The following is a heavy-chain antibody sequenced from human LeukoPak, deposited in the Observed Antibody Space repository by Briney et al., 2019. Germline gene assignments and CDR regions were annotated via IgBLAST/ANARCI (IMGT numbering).Heavy chain of an antibody. Sequence: SETLSLTCTVSGGSISSDYWSWIRQPPGKGLEWIGYIYYRGSTNYNPSLKSRVTISVDTSKNQFSLKLSSVTAADTAVYYCARLSGYSSGHYYSGYWGQGTLVTVSS. CDR3: ARLSGYSSGHYYSGY. D-gene: IGHD3-22*01. CDR1: GGSISSDY. CDR2: IYYRGST. V-gene: IGHV4-59*01. J-gene: IGHJ4*02.